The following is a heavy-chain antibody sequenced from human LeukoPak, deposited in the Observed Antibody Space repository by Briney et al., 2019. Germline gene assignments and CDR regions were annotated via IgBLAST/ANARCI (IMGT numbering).Heavy chain of an antibody. CDR3: ATSCSGGSCYSFGY. Sequence: GASVKVSCKVSVYTLTELSMHWVRQAPGKGLEGMGGFDPEDGETIYAQKFQGRVTMTEDTSTDTAYMELSSLRSEDMAVYYCATSCSGGSCYSFGYWGQGTLVTVSS. CDR2: FDPEDGET. CDR1: VYTLTELS. V-gene: IGHV1-24*01. J-gene: IGHJ4*02. D-gene: IGHD2-15*01.